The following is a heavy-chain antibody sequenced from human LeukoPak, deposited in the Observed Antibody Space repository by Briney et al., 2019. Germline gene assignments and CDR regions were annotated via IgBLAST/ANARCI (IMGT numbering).Heavy chain of an antibody. Sequence: GGSLRPSCAASGFTFSSYAMSWVRQAPGKGLEWVSAISGSGGSTYYADSVKGRFTISRDNSKNTLYLQMNSLRAEDTAVYYCAKGSIAARQMAAFDIWGQGTMVTVSS. J-gene: IGHJ3*02. V-gene: IGHV3-23*01. CDR1: GFTFSSYA. CDR2: ISGSGGST. D-gene: IGHD6-6*01. CDR3: AKGSIAARQMAAFDI.